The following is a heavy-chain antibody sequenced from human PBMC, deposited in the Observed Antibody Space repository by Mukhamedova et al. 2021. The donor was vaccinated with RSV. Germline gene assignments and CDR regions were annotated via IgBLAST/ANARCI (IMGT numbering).Heavy chain of an antibody. V-gene: IGHV3-23*01. Sequence: FTIPRDNSKNTLTLQMNSLRAEDTAVYYCAKSWLQQWFYGFCYWGQGTLVTVSS. CDR3: AKSWLQQWFYGFCY. J-gene: IGHJ4*02. D-gene: IGHD5-18*01.